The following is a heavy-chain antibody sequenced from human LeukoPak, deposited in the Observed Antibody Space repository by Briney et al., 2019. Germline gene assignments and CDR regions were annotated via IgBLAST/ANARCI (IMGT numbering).Heavy chain of an antibody. Sequence: GGSLRLSCAASGFTFSSYAMSWVRQAPGKGLEWASYISSSGSTIYYADSVKGRFTISRDNAKNSLYLQMNSLRAEDTAVYYCARVRAHHIDYWGQGTLVTVSS. V-gene: IGHV3-48*04. CDR3: ARVRAHHIDY. D-gene: IGHD1-14*01. J-gene: IGHJ4*02. CDR2: ISSSGSTI. CDR1: GFTFSSYA.